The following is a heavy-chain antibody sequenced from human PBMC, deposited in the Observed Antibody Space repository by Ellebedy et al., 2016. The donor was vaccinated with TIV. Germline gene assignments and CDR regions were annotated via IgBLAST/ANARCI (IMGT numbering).Heavy chain of an antibody. CDR2: FYFSGTP. Sequence: MPGGSLRLSCFVSGVSISSTDFFWGWIRQPPGKGLEWIGSFYFSGTPYHNPLYNPSLRSRVTISVDTSTNQFSLNVSSVTAADTAMYYCVRLVGATRADYWGQGALVTVSS. V-gene: IGHV4-39*01. CDR1: GVSISSTDFF. CDR3: VRLVGATRADY. J-gene: IGHJ4*02. D-gene: IGHD1-26*01.